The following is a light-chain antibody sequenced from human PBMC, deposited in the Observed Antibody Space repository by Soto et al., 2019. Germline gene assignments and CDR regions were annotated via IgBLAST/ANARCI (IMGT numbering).Light chain of an antibody. Sequence: EMLFPQAPSTLSLSPGERATLSCRASQSVSSYLAWYQQKPGQAPRLLTYDASNRATGIPARFSGSGSGTDSTLTISSLQPDDFATYYCQQSYTTPRTFGQGTKVDIK. CDR3: QQSYTTPRT. CDR1: QSVSSY. J-gene: IGKJ1*01. CDR2: DAS. V-gene: IGKV3-11*01.